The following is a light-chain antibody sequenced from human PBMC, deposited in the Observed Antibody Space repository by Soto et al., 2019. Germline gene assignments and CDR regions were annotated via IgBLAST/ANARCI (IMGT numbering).Light chain of an antibody. CDR1: SSNIGNNY. V-gene: IGLV1-51*02. CDR3: GTWDSSLSAVV. J-gene: IGLJ3*02. Sequence: QSVLTQPPSVSAAPGQKVTISCSGSSSNIGNNYVSWYLYVQGTAPQLLIYENDKRPSGPPDRFSGSKSGTSATLVITGLQTGDEADYYCGTWDSSLSAVVFGGGTKLTVL. CDR2: END.